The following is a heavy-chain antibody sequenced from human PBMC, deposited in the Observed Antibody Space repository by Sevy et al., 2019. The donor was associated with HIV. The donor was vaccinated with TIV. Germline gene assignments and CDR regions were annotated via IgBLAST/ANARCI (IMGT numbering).Heavy chain of an antibody. CDR2: ISGLSNYI. J-gene: IGHJ3*01. CDR1: GFTFSDYN. CDR3: ARGVRTYDAFDL. Sequence: GGSLRLSCAASGFTFSDYNMHWVRQAPGKGLEWVSYISGLSNYIYYADSVKGRFSISRDNAKNSLFLQMNSLRAEDTALYYRARGVRTYDAFDLWGQGTMVTVSS. D-gene: IGHD6-6*01. V-gene: IGHV3-21*01.